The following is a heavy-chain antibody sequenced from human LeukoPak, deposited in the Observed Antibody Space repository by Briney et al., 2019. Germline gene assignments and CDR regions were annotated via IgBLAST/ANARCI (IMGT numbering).Heavy chain of an antibody. CDR2: IYTCGSP. CDR3: ARVARSMSSSSEDS. J-gene: IGHJ4*02. D-gene: IGHD6-13*01. V-gene: IGHV4-61*02. Sequence: SQTLSLTCTVSGGSISTGSYYWNWIRQPAGKGLEWIGRIYTCGSPNYHPSLKSRVTLSVDASKNQFSLNLISVTAADTAVYYCARVARSMSSSSEDSWGQGTLVTVSS. CDR1: GGSISTGSYY.